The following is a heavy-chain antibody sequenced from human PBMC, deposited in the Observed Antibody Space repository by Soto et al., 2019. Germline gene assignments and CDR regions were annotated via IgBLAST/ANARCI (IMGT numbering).Heavy chain of an antibody. CDR1: GYIFTSYA. V-gene: IGHV1-3*04. CDR3: ARVGSATSAFGY. D-gene: IGHD6-25*01. CDR2: INTGNGNT. J-gene: IGHJ4*02. Sequence: ASVKVSCKASGYIFTSYAIHWVRQAPGQRPEWMGRINTGNGNTQYSQNFQSRVTITRDTSASTAYMELSSLKSEDTAVFYCARVGSATSAFGYWGQGTQVTVSS.